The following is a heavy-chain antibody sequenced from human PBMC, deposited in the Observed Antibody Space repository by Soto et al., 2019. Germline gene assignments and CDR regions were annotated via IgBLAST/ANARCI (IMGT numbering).Heavy chain of an antibody. V-gene: IGHV3-74*01. Sequence: GGSLRLSCASSGFTSSRYWMHWVCQAQGKGLVWVSRINGDGSSTSYADSVKGRFTISRDNAKNMLYLQVNSLRADDTAVYYCAGSPGLSRISGTTLGAWGQGTLVTVSS. D-gene: IGHD1-7*01. CDR1: GFTSSRYW. CDR3: AGSPGLSRISGTTLGA. J-gene: IGHJ5*01. CDR2: INGDGSST.